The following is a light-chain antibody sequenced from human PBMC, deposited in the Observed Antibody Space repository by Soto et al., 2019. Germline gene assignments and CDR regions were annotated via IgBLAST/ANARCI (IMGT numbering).Light chain of an antibody. V-gene: IGKV3-20*01. Sequence: ELVLTQSPGTLSLSPGERATLSCRASQSVSSYSLAWYQHKPGQAPRLLIYAASSRATGVPDRFSGGGSGTDFTLTISRLEPEEFAVYYCQQCGSSPWTFGQGTRVEIK. CDR1: QSVSSYS. J-gene: IGKJ1*01. CDR2: AAS. CDR3: QQCGSSPWT.